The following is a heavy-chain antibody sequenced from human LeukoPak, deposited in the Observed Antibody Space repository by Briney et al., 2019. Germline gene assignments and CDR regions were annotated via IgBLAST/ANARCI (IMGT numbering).Heavy chain of an antibody. CDR3: ARGVLMVYAIDN. D-gene: IGHD2-8*01. CDR1: GGSISSGGYY. CDR2: IYYSGST. V-gene: IGHV4-31*03. J-gene: IGHJ4*02. Sequence: SETLSLTCTVSGGSISSGGYYWSWIRQHPGKGLEWIGYIYYSGSTYYNPSLKSRVTISVDTSKNQFSLRLSSVTAADTAVYYCARGVLMVYAIDNWGQGTLVTVSS.